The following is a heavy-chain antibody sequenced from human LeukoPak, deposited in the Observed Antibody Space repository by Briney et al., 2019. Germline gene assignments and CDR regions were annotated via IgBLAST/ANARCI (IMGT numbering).Heavy chain of an antibody. V-gene: IGHV3-48*03. D-gene: IGHD3-10*01. J-gene: IGHJ4*02. CDR1: GFTFSSYE. CDR3: ARGRGYYGSGSYPY. CDR2: ISSSGSTI. Sequence: GGSLRLSCAASGFTFSSYEMNWVRQAPGKGLEWVSYISSSGSTIYYADSVKGRFTISRDNAKNSLYLQMNSLRAEDTAVYYCARGRGYYGSGSYPYWGQGTLVTVSS.